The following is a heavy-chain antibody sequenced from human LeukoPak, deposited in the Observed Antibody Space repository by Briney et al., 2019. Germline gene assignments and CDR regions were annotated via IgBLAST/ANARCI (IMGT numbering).Heavy chain of an antibody. V-gene: IGHV3-23*01. CDR3: ARQVGPDY. J-gene: IGHJ4*02. CDR1: GFTFRNYA. Sequence: PGGSLRPSCAASGFTFRNYAMAWFRQAPGKGLEWVSAISGSGANRYFADSVKGRFTISRDNSRNALYLQMNSLRAGDTAVYFCARQVGPDYWGQGTLVTVSS. CDR2: ISGSGANR.